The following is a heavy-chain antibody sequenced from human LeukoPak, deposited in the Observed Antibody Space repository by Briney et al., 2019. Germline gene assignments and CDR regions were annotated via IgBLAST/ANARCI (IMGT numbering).Heavy chain of an antibody. Sequence: GASVKVSCKASGYTFTSYAMNWVRQAPGQGLEWMGWINTNTGNPTYAQGFTGRFVFSLDTSVSTAYLQISSLTAEDTAVYYCARVGLPDQEFVRMVYASEGGNWFEPWGQGALVTVSS. J-gene: IGHJ5*02. CDR3: ARVGLPDQEFVRMVYASEGGNWFEP. V-gene: IGHV7-4-1*02. D-gene: IGHD2-8*01. CDR1: GYTFTSYA. CDR2: INTNTGNP.